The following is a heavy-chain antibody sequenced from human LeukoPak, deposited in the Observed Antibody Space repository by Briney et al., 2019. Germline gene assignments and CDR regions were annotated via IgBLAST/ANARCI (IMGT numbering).Heavy chain of an antibody. CDR3: VKDVGGSYAFDY. V-gene: IGHV3-64D*09. Sequence: GGSLRLSCSAPGFPFSRYAMPWVRQAPGKGLEYVSGINDNGGRTHYGDSVKGRFSISRDNSNNTLHLQMSTLRAEDTALYYCVKDVGGSYAFDYWGQGILVTVAS. D-gene: IGHD1-26*01. CDR2: INDNGGRT. J-gene: IGHJ4*02. CDR1: GFPFSRYA.